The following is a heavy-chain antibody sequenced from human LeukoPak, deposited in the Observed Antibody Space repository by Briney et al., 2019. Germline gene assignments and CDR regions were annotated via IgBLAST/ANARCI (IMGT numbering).Heavy chain of an antibody. D-gene: IGHD3-22*01. J-gene: IGHJ4*02. V-gene: IGHV3-7*01. Sequence: GGSLRLSCAASGFRVSSYYTSWIRQAPGKGLEFVANINQDGSVRNYVDSVKGRFTISRDNAEKSLHLQMNSLRADDTAVYFCAKTPDVVIEVVGTTFDSWGQGTLVTVSA. CDR1: GFRVSSYY. CDR2: INQDGSVR. CDR3: AKTPDVVIEVVGTTFDS.